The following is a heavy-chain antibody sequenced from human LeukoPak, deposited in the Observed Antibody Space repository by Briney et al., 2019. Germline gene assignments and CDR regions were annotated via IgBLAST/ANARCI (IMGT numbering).Heavy chain of an antibody. CDR2: IYHSGST. V-gene: IGHV4-38-2*01. D-gene: IGHD2-2*02. J-gene: IGHJ6*03. CDR3: ARHVGGYCSSTSCYSGLYYMDV. Sequence: SETLSLTCAVSGYSISSGYYWGWIRQPPGKGLEWIGSIYHSGSTYYNPSLKGRVTISVDTSKNQFSLKLSSVTAADTAVYYCARHVGGYCSSTSCYSGLYYMDVWGKGTTVTVSS. CDR1: GYSISSGYY.